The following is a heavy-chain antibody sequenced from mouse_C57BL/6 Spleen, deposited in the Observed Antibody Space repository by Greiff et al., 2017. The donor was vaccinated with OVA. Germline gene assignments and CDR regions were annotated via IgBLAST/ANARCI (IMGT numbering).Heavy chain of an antibody. Sequence: ESGPGLVKPSQSLSLTCSVTGYSITSGYYWNWIRQFPGNKLEWMGYISYDGSNNYNPSLKNRISITRDTSKNQFFLKLNSVTTEDTATYYCARDYYGSGYAMDYWGQGTSVTVSS. CDR3: ARDYYGSGYAMDY. CDR1: GYSITSGYY. CDR2: ISYDGSN. D-gene: IGHD1-1*01. V-gene: IGHV3-6*01. J-gene: IGHJ4*01.